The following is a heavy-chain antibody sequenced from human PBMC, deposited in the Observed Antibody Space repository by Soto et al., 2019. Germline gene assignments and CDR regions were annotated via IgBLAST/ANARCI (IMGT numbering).Heavy chain of an antibody. J-gene: IGHJ4*02. V-gene: IGHV1-69*01. CDR1: GGTFSSYA. CDR3: ARTYYDFWSGPSNFDY. D-gene: IGHD3-3*01. Sequence: QVQLVQSGAEVQKPWSSVKVSCKASGGTFSSYAISWVRQAPGQGLEWMGGTIPIFGTANYGQKFRGRVTITADESTSTAYMELSSLRSEDTAVYYCARTYYDFWSGPSNFDYWGQGTLVTVSS. CDR2: TIPIFGTA.